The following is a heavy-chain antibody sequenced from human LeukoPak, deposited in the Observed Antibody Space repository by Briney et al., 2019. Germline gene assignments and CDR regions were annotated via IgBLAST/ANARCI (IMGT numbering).Heavy chain of an antibody. CDR3: AKGRGYSGSQPFGY. Sequence: PGGSLRLSCAASGFTFSSFAMSWVRQAPGKGLEWVSTTSGSGGSTYYADSVKGRFPISRDNSKNTLYLQMNSLRADDTDVYYCAKGRGYSGSQPFGYWGQGILVTVFS. D-gene: IGHD5-12*01. CDR2: TSGSGGST. J-gene: IGHJ4*02. CDR1: GFTFSSFA. V-gene: IGHV3-23*01.